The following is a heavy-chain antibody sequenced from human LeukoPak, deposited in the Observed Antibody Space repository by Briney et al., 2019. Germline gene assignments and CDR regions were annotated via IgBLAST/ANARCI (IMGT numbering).Heavy chain of an antibody. CDR3: AKPGYDTSGWFDP. Sequence: PGGSLRLSCAASGFTFSSYAMSWVRQAPGKGLEWVSDISNSGGRIKYADSVKGRFTISRDNSRNTLFLQMNSLRVDDTAIYYCAKPGYDTSGWFDPWGQGTLVTVSS. CDR2: ISNSGGRI. J-gene: IGHJ5*02. D-gene: IGHD3-22*01. CDR1: GFTFSSYA. V-gene: IGHV3-23*01.